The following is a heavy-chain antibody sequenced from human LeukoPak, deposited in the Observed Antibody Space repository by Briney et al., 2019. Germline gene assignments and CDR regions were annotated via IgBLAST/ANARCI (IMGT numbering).Heavy chain of an antibody. D-gene: IGHD5-18*01. Sequence: GRSLRLSCAASGFTFSSYGMHWVRQAPGKGLEWVAVIWYDGSNKYYADSVKGRFTISRDNSKNTLYLQMNSLRAEDTAVYYCARDLDTAMAGFDYWGQGTLVTVSS. J-gene: IGHJ4*02. CDR1: GFTFSSYG. CDR3: ARDLDTAMAGFDY. V-gene: IGHV3-33*01. CDR2: IWYDGSNK.